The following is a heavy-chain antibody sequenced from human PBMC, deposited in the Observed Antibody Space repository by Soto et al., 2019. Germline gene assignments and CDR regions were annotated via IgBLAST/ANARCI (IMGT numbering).Heavy chain of an antibody. V-gene: IGHV4-31*03. CDR1: GGSISSGTYY. Sequence: QVQLQESGPGLVKPSQTLSLTCTVSGGSISSGTYYWSWIRQHPGKGLEWIGYIYYSGSTYYNPSLKSRVTISVDTSKNQFSLKLSSVTAADTAVYYCARDRSDSSGYYAYFDYWGQGTLVTVSS. CDR2: IYYSGST. J-gene: IGHJ4*02. CDR3: ARDRSDSSGYYAYFDY. D-gene: IGHD3-22*01.